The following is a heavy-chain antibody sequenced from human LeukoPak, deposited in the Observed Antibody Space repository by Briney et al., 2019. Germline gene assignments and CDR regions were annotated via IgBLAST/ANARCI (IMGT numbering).Heavy chain of an antibody. CDR3: AKDIGRYYDY. J-gene: IGHJ4*02. CDR1: GFTFNNYG. Sequence: GGSLRLSCAASGFTFNNYGMHWVRQAPGKGLEWVAFIRYDGSNKYYADSVKGRFTISRDNSKNTLYLQMNSLRAEDTAVYYCAKDIGRYYDYWGQGILVTVSS. D-gene: IGHD3-10*01. V-gene: IGHV3-30*02. CDR2: IRYDGSNK.